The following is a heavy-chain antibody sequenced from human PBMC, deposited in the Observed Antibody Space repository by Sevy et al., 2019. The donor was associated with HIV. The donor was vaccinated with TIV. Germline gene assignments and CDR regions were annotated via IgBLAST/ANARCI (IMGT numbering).Heavy chain of an antibody. CDR2: IKQDGSYK. V-gene: IGHV3-7*03. J-gene: IGHJ4*02. CDR3: ARSWDYWGQMGY. CDR1: GFTLNNYW. D-gene: IGHD7-27*01. Sequence: GGSLRLSCAASGFTLNNYWMTWVRQAPGKGLEWVANIKQDGSYKYYMESVKGRFNISRDNTKNSLYLQLNSLGAEDTAVYYCARSWDYWGQMGYWGQGTLVTVSS.